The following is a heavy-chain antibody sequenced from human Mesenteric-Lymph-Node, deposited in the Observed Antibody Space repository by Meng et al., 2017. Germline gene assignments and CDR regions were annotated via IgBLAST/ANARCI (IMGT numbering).Heavy chain of an antibody. V-gene: IGHV4-34*01. CDR1: GEAFRGSG. J-gene: IGHJ5*02. CDR2: DNRGGDT. D-gene: IGHD1-26*01. CDR3: ARGHPRMSGSYGWFDP. Sequence: QVLQQRWGAGLLNPAETLSLNSAVYGEAFRGSGLNWIRQPPGKGLKCIGDDNRGGDTNCKPSLKSRVIISVDTSKNQFSLKLSSVTAADTAVYYCARGHPRMSGSYGWFDPWGQGTLVTVSS.